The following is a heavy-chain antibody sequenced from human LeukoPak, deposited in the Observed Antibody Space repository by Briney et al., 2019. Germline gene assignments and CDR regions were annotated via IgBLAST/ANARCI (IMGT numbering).Heavy chain of an antibody. CDR1: GGSFSGYY. V-gene: IGHV4-34*01. D-gene: IGHD4-17*01. J-gene: IGHJ4*02. Sequence: ETSETLSLTCAVYGGSFSGYYWSWIRQPPGKGLEWIGEINHSGSTNYNPSLKSRVTISVDTSKNQFSLKLSSVTAADTAAYYCARGQGTVTTHWGQGTLVTVSS. CDR3: ARGQGTVTTH. CDR2: INHSGST.